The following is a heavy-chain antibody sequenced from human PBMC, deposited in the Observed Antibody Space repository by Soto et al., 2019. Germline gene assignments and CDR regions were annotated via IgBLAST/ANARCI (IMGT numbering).Heavy chain of an antibody. D-gene: IGHD7-27*01. CDR2: ISGSGGST. Sequence: PGGSLRLSCAASGFTFSSYAMSWVRQAPGKGLEWVSAISGSGGSTYYADSVKGRFTISRDNSKNTLYLQMNSLRAEDTAVYYGAKDAWGGISEDYYMDVWGKGTTVTFSS. CDR1: GFTFSSYA. V-gene: IGHV3-23*01. J-gene: IGHJ6*03. CDR3: AKDAWGGISEDYYMDV.